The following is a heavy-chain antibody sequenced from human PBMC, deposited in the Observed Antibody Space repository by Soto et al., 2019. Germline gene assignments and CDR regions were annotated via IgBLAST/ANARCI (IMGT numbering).Heavy chain of an antibody. CDR2: IYCSGST. D-gene: IGHD3-3*01. J-gene: IGHJ6*02. Sequence: SETLSLTCTVSGGSISSYYWSWIRQPPGKGLEWIGYIYCSGSTNYNPSLKSRVTISVDTSKNQFSLKLSSVTAADTAVYYCARDSGTIFGVVMPTGYYYYGMDVWGQGTTVTVSS. CDR3: ARDSGTIFGVVMPTGYYYYGMDV. V-gene: IGHV4-59*01. CDR1: GGSISSYY.